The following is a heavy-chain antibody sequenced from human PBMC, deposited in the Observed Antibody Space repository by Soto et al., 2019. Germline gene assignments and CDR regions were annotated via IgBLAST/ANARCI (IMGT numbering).Heavy chain of an antibody. J-gene: IGHJ6*02. Sequence: PGASLRLACAASGFTFSSYAMHWVRQAPGKGLEWVAVISYDGSNKYYADSVKGRFTISRDNSKNTLYLQMNSLRAEDTAVYYCAREAGGSGYDAGGTTDYGMDVWGQGTTVPVSS. CDR2: ISYDGSNK. V-gene: IGHV3-30-3*01. CDR1: GFTFSSYA. CDR3: AREAGGSGYDAGGTTDYGMDV. D-gene: IGHD5-12*01.